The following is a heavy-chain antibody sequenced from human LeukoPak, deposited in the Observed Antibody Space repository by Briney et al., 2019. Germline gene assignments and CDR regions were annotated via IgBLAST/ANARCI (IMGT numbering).Heavy chain of an antibody. CDR1: GGSISSYY. Sequence: SETLSLTCTVSGGSISSYYWSWIRQPPGKGLEWIGYIYYSGSTNYNPSLESRVTISADTSKNQFSLRLSSVTAADTAVYYCARVSDDSSGWDYWGQGTLVTVSS. CDR2: IYYSGST. J-gene: IGHJ4*02. V-gene: IGHV4-59*01. D-gene: IGHD3-22*01. CDR3: ARVSDDSSGWDY.